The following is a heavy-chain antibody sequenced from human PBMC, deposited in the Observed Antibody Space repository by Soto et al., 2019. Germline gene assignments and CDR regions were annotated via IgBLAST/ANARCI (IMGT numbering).Heavy chain of an antibody. Sequence: EVQLVESGGGLVQPGGSLRLSCAASGFTFSSYDMHWVRQATGKGLEWVSAIGTAGDTYYPGSLKGRFTISRENAKNSLYLQVNSLRAGDTAVYYCARGLNDYGDYGPGQNWYFDLWGRGTLVTVSS. CDR3: ARGLNDYGDYGPGQNWYFDL. V-gene: IGHV3-13*01. D-gene: IGHD4-17*01. CDR2: IGTAGDT. J-gene: IGHJ2*01. CDR1: GFTFSSYD.